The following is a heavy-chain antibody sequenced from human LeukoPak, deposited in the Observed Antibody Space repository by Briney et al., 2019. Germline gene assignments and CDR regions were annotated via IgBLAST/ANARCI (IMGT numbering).Heavy chain of an antibody. CDR2: IYWSGGST. J-gene: IGHJ6*03. V-gene: IGHV3-20*04. Sequence: GGSLRLTCAASGFSIDDYGMNWVRQAPGKGLEWVSGIYWSGGSTGYADSVKGRFTISRDNAKISLYLQMNSLRAEDTALYYCARTTVTDFYYYYYMDVWGTGTTVTVSS. CDR1: GFSIDDYG. CDR3: ARTTVTDFYYYYYMDV. D-gene: IGHD4-17*01.